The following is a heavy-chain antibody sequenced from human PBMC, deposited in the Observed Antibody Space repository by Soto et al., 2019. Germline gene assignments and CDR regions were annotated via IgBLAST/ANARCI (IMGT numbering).Heavy chain of an antibody. CDR2: IYPGDSDT. CDR3: ARTRNYYESSGYWSPFDY. CDR1: GYSFTSYW. J-gene: IGHJ4*02. V-gene: IGHV5-51*01. D-gene: IGHD3-22*01. Sequence: GESLKISCKGSGYSFTSYWIGWVRQMPGKGLEWMGIIYPGDSDTRYSPSFQGQVTISADKSISNAYLQWSSQKASDTAMYYCARTRNYYESSGYWSPFDYWGQGTLVTVSS.